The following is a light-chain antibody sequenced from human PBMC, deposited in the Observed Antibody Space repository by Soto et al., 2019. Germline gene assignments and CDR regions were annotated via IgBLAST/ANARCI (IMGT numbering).Light chain of an antibody. V-gene: IGKV4-1*01. CDR1: QSVLYTSRNKNY. Sequence: DIVMTQSPDSLAVSLGERATINCRSSQSVLYTSRNKNYLAWYQQKPGQSPKLLIDWASTRESGVPDRFSGSGSGTDFTLTINSLQAEDVAVYYCQQYHTTPFTFGPGTKVDIK. CDR3: QQYHTTPFT. CDR2: WAS. J-gene: IGKJ3*01.